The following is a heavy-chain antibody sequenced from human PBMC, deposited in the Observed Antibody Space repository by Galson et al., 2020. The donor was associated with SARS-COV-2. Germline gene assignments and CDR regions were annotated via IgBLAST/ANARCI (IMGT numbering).Heavy chain of an antibody. Sequence: ESLKISCAASGFTFSSYWMSWVRQAPGKGLEWVANIKQDGSEKYYVDSVKGRFTISRDNAKNSLYLQMNSLRAEDTAVYYCARDWDYYDSSGYDYWGQGTLVTVSS. D-gene: IGHD3-22*01. V-gene: IGHV3-7*01. CDR3: ARDWDYYDSSGYDY. CDR2: IKQDGSEK. CDR1: GFTFSSYW. J-gene: IGHJ4*02.